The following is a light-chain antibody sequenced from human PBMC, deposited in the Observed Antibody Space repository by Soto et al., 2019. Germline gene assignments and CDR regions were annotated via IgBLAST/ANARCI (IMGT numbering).Light chain of an antibody. CDR3: QHYGGMWT. CDR1: QSISNW. V-gene: IGKV1-5*01. Sequence: IPMTPSPSTLPASLGDRVPITCRASQSISNWLAWYQQKPGKAPMVLIYDAVYLESGVPSRFSGSGYGTEFTLTISSLQPDDFATYCCQHYGGMWTFGQGTKVDI. J-gene: IGKJ1*01. CDR2: DAV.